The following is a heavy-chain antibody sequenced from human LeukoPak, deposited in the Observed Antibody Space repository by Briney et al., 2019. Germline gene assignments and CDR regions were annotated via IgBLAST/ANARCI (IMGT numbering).Heavy chain of an antibody. CDR3: ARNAQWIVFDY. CDR1: GGSISSLIYY. V-gene: IGHV4-39*07. J-gene: IGHJ4*02. Sequence: SETLSLTCTVSGGSISSLIYYWGWIRQPPGKGLEWIGSIHYSGSTYYSPSLKSRDSISVDTSQNQFSLKMSAVTAADTAVYYCARNAQWIVFDYWGQGALVTVSS. CDR2: IHYSGST. D-gene: IGHD5-12*01.